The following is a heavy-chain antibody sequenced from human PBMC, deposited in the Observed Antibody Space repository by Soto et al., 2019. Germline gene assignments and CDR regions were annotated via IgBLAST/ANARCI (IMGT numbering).Heavy chain of an antibody. CDR2: INPSGGST. J-gene: IGHJ4*02. V-gene: IGHV1-46*01. CDR3: ATPIIAVAGTDY. Sequence: ASVKVSCKASGYTFTSYYMHWVRQAPGQGPEWMGIINPSGGSTSYAQKFQGRVTMTRDTSTSTVYMELSSLRSEDTAVYYCATPIIAVAGTDYWGQGTLVTVSS. D-gene: IGHD6-19*01. CDR1: GYTFTSYY.